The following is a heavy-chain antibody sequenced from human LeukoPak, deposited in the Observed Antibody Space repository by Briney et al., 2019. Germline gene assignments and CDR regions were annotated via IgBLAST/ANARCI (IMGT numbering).Heavy chain of an antibody. CDR3: ARVAYYYDTSGHTMYYFDY. CDR2: ISGGGDST. Sequence: PGGSLRLSCAASGFSFSGHTMSWVRQAPGKGLEWVSSISGGGDSTYYADSVKGRFTISRDKSRHTLYLQMNSLRAEDTAVYYCARVAYYYDTSGHTMYYFDYWGQGTLVTVSS. J-gene: IGHJ4*02. V-gene: IGHV3-23*01. CDR1: GFSFSGHT. D-gene: IGHD3-22*01.